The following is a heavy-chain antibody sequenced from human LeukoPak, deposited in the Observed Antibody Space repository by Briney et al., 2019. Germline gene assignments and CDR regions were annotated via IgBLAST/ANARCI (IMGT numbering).Heavy chain of an antibody. CDR2: IYYSGST. J-gene: IGHJ4*02. Sequence: SETLSLTCTVSSGSISSYYWSWIRQPPGKGLEWIGYIYYSGSTNYNPSLKSRVTISVDTSKNQFSLKLSSVTAADTAVYYCARVLGFGSGGWLVSHYFDYWGQGTLVTVSS. V-gene: IGHV4-59*01. D-gene: IGHD6-19*01. CDR1: SGSISSYY. CDR3: ARVLGFGSGGWLVSHYFDY.